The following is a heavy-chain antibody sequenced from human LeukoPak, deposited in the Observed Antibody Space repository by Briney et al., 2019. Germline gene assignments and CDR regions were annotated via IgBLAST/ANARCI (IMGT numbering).Heavy chain of an antibody. V-gene: IGHV4-31*03. CDR3: ARGLVYDFWSGYYDDFDI. CDR1: GVSISSGGYY. CDR2: IYYSGST. J-gene: IGHJ3*02. Sequence: SQTLSLTCTVSGVSISSGGYYWSWIRQHPGKGLEWIVYIYYSGSTYYNPSLKSRVTISVDTSKNQFSLKLRPVTAADTDVYYCARGLVYDFWSGYYDDFDIWGQGTMVTVSS. D-gene: IGHD3-3*01.